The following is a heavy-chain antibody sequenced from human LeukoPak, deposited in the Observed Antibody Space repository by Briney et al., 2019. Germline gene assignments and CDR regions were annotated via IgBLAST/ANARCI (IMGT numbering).Heavy chain of an antibody. V-gene: IGHV3-11*04. CDR2: ISSSGSTI. CDR3: ARDRRSVGYAFDI. J-gene: IGHJ3*02. Sequence: GGSLRLSCAASGFTFSDYYMSWIRQAPGKGLEWVSYISSSGSTIYYADSVKGRFTISRDNAKNSLYLQMNSLRAEDAAVYYCARDRRSVGYAFDIWGQGTMVTVSS. CDR1: GFTFSDYY. D-gene: IGHD2-15*01.